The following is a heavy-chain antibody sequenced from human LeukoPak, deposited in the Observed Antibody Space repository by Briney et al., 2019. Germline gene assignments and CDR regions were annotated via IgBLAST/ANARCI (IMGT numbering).Heavy chain of an antibody. J-gene: IGHJ5*02. D-gene: IGHD3-3*01. CDR3: ARDRNDFWSGYYTGSGWFDP. V-gene: IGHV4-61*01. Sequence: PSETLSLTCTVSGGSVSSSSYYWSWIRQPPGKGLEWIGYIYFSGSTDFNPSLKSRVTISVDTSKNQFSLKLSSVTAADTAVYYCARDRNDFWSGYYTGSGWFDPWGQGTLVTVSS. CDR2: IYFSGST. CDR1: GGSVSSSSYY.